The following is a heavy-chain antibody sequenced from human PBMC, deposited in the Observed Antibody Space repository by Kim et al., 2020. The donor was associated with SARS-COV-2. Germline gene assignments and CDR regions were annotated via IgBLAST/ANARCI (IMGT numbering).Heavy chain of an antibody. CDR1: GFTFSNFW. J-gene: IGHJ4*02. D-gene: IGHD6-19*01. CDR3: ARVDSSGWSQFDY. CDR2: IHGDGSST. V-gene: IGHV3-74*01. Sequence: GGSLRLSCAASGFTFSNFWIHWVRQAPGKGLVWVSRIHGDGSSTSYADSVKGRFTISRDSAKNTLYLQINSLRAEDTAVYYCARVDSSGWSQFDYWGQGT.